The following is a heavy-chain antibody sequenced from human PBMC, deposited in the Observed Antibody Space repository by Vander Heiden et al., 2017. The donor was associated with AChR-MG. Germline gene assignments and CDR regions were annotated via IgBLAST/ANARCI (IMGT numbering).Heavy chain of an antibody. CDR2: ISGSGGST. V-gene: IGHV3-23*01. J-gene: IGHJ4*02. Sequence: EVQLLESGGGLVQPGGSLRLPCAASGFPFSSYAMGWVRQAPGKGLGWVSAISGSGGSTYYADSVKGRFTISRDNSKNTLYLQMNSLRAEDTAVYYCAKEGQLLWFGELLFGYFDYWGQGTLVTVSS. CDR1: GFPFSSYA. D-gene: IGHD3-10*01. CDR3: AKEGQLLWFGELLFGYFDY.